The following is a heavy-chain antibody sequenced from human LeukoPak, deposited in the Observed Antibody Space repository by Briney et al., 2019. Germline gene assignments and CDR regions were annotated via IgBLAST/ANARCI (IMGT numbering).Heavy chain of an antibody. Sequence: GGSLRLSCAASGFTFSSYGMHWVRQAPGKGLEWVAVISYDGSNKYYADSVKGRFTTSRDNSKNTLYLQMNSLRAEDTAVSYCAKGHKWLPLDYWGQGTLVTVSS. J-gene: IGHJ4*02. CDR1: GFTFSSYG. D-gene: IGHD6-19*01. V-gene: IGHV3-30*18. CDR2: ISYDGSNK. CDR3: AKGHKWLPLDY.